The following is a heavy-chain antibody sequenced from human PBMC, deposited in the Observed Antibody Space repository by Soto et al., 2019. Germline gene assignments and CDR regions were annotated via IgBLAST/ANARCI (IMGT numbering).Heavy chain of an antibody. J-gene: IGHJ6*02. V-gene: IGHV3-49*04. D-gene: IGHD6-6*01. Sequence: GGSLRLSCTASGFTFGDYAMSWVRQAPGKGLEWVGFIRSKAYGGTTEYAASVKGRFTISRDDSKSIAYLQMNSLKTEDTAVYYCTRGIAARYYYYYSMDVWGQGTTVTVSS. CDR3: TRGIAARYYYYYSMDV. CDR1: GFTFGDYA. CDR2: IRSKAYGGTT.